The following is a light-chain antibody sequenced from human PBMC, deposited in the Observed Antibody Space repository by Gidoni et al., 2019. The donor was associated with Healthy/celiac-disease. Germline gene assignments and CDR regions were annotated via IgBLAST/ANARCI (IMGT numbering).Light chain of an antibody. CDR2: LGS. J-gene: IGKJ4*01. CDR3: MQALQTPLT. V-gene: IGKV2-28*01. Sequence: DIVMPQSPLSLPVTPGEPASISCRSSQSLLHSNGYNYLDWDLQKPGQSPQLLIYLGSNRASGVPDRVSDRGSGTDFTLKISRGEAEDVGVYYCMQALQTPLTFGGGTKVEIK. CDR1: QSLLHSNGYNY.